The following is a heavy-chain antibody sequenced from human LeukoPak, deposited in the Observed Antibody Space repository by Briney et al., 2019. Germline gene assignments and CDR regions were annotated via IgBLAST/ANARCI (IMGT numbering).Heavy chain of an antibody. CDR2: IYYSGST. CDR1: GGSISSYY. V-gene: IGHV4-59*12. J-gene: IGHJ4*02. Sequence: SETLSLTCTVSGGSISSYYWSWIRQPPGKGLEWIGYIYYSGSTNYNPSLKSRVTISVDTSKNQFSLKLNFVTAADTAVYYCARDRGGYTYSHDYWGQGTLVTVSS. CDR3: ARDRGGYTYSHDY. D-gene: IGHD5-18*01.